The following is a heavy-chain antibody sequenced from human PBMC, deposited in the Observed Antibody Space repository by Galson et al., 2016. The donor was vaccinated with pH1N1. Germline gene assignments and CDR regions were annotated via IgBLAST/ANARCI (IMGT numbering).Heavy chain of an antibody. CDR2: ISWNSGSI. Sequence: SLRLSCAASGFTFDDYAMHWVRQAPGKGLEWVSRISWNSGSIGYADSVKGRFTISRDNAKNSLYLQMNSLRAEDTAVYYCANFRLNPWGQGTLVTVSS. V-gene: IGHV3-9*01. CDR3: ANFRLNP. D-gene: IGHD3-10*01. J-gene: IGHJ5*02. CDR1: GFTFDDYA.